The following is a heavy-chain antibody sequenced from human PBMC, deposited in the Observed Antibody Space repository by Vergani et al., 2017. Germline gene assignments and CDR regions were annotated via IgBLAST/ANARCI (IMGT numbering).Heavy chain of an antibody. CDR1: GSSISSYY. CDR2: IYYSGST. V-gene: IGHV4-59*01. Sequence: QVQLQESGPGLVKPSETLSLTCTVSGSSISSYYWSWIRQPPGKGLEWIGYIYYSGSTNYNPSLKSRVTISVDTSKNQFSLKLSSVTAADTAVYYCAREAALGYCSGGSCHSGGLTPSMDVWGQGTTVTVSS. D-gene: IGHD2-15*01. CDR3: AREAALGYCSGGSCHSGGLTPSMDV. J-gene: IGHJ6*02.